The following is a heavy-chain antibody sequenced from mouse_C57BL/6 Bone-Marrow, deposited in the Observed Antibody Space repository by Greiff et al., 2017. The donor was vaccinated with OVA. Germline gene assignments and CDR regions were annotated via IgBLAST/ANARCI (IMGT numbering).Heavy chain of an antibody. CDR3: ARGIYSWFAY. J-gene: IGHJ3*01. V-gene: IGHV1-69*01. CDR1: GYTFTSYW. CDR2: IDPSDSYT. Sequence: QLQQSGAELVMPGASVKLSCKASGYTFTSYWMHWVKQRPGQGLEWIGEIDPSDSYTNYNQKFKGKSTLTVDKSSSTAYMQLSSLTSEDSAVYYCARGIYSWFAYWGQGTLVTVSA. D-gene: IGHD2-1*01.